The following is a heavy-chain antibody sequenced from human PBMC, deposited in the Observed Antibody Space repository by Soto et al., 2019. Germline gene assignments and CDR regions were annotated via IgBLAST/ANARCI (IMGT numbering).Heavy chain of an antibody. D-gene: IGHD2-8*01. CDR2: ISGTMGSVRDP. V-gene: IGHV3-23*01. CDR3: EKAKCTSSTCYVPDF. CDR1: GFTFSTYT. Sequence: GGSLRLSCVTSGFTFSTYTMSWVRRAPGKGLEWVSVISGTMGSVRDPYYADSVQGRFTISRDDFRSTLYLQMNSLRAEDTAIYYCEKAKCTSSTCYVPDFWAQGTLVTVSS. J-gene: IGHJ4*02.